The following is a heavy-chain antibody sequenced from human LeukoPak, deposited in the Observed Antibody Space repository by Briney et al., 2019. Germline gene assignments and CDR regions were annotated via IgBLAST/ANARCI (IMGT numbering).Heavy chain of an antibody. D-gene: IGHD6-19*01. CDR3: AKPSSSGWYLWDYFDY. V-gene: IGHV3-23*01. CDR1: GFTFSSYA. J-gene: IGHJ4*02. Sequence: PGGSLRLSCAASGFTFSSYAMSWVRQAPGKGLEWVSGISGSGGSTYYADSVRGRFTISRDNSKNTLYLQMDSLRAEDTAVYYCAKPSSSGWYLWDYFDYWGQGTLVTVSS. CDR2: ISGSGGST.